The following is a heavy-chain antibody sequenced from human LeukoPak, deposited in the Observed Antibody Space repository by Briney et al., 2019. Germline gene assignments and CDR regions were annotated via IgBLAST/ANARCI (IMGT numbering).Heavy chain of an antibody. CDR3: ARVEWDGYNRNYYYYMDV. CDR1: GGSITSGSFY. V-gene: IGHV4-39*07. D-gene: IGHD5-24*01. J-gene: IGHJ6*03. Sequence: PSETLSLTCTVSGGSITSGSFYWGWIRQPPGKGLEWIASVYSSGNTYYKPSLQSRVTISVDRSKNQFSLKLSSVTAADTAVYYCARVEWDGYNRNYYYYMDVWGKGTTVTVSS. CDR2: VYSSGNT.